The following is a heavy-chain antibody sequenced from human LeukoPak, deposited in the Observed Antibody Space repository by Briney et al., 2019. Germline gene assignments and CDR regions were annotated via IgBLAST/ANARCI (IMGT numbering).Heavy chain of an antibody. D-gene: IGHD3-10*01. CDR3: ARDRGNDPLLGY. J-gene: IGHJ4*02. CDR2: IYYSGST. V-gene: IGHV4-39*07. CDR1: GGSISSSSYY. Sequence: SETLSLTCTVSGGSISSSSYYWGWIRQPPGKGLEWIGSIYYSGSTYYNPSLKSRVTISVDTSKNRFSLKLSSVTAADTAVYYCARDRGNDPLLGYWGQGTLVTVSS.